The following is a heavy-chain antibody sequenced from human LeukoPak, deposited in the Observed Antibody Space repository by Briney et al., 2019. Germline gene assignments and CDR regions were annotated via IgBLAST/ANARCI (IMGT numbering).Heavy chain of an antibody. CDR1: GYTFTSYD. CDR2: MNPNSGNT. D-gene: IGHD6-6*01. Sequence: ASVKVSCKASGYTFTSYDINWVRQATGQGLEWMGWMNPNSGNTGYVQKFQGRVTMTRNTSISTAYMELSSLRSEDTAVYYCARVYSSSSDQYFQHWGQGTLVTVSS. CDR3: ARVYSSSSDQYFQH. J-gene: IGHJ1*01. V-gene: IGHV1-8*01.